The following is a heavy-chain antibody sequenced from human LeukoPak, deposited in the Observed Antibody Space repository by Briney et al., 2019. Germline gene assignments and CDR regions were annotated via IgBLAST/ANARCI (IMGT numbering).Heavy chain of an antibody. V-gene: IGHV3-7*01. CDR3: ARIYLKMASAS. CDR1: GFTFSSYW. CDR2: IKQDGSEK. Sequence: HLGGSLRLSCAASGFTFSSYWMSWVRQAPGKGLEWVANIKQDGSEKYYVDSVKGRFTISRDNAKNSVSLQMNSLRAEDTAVYYCARIYLKMASASWGQGTLVTVSS. D-gene: IGHD2-8*01. J-gene: IGHJ5*02.